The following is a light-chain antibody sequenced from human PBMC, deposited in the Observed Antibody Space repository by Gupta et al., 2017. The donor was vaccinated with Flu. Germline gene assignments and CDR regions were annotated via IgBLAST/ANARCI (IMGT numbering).Light chain of an antibody. J-gene: IGKJ2*02. CDR3: QQLNSLPRT. Sequence: GDRVTITCRVSQDISSHLAWYQQKPGKAPEVLIYAASTLQSGVPSRFSGSGSGTEFTLTISSLQREDFASYYCQQLNSLPRTFGQGTKLEIK. CDR2: AAS. V-gene: IGKV1-9*01. CDR1: QDISSH.